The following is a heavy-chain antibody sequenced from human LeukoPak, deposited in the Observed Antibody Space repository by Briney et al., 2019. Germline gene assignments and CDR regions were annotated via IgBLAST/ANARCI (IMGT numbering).Heavy chain of an antibody. Sequence: PGGSLRLSCAASGFTFSSYWMNWVRQAPGKGLEWVANIKPDGSDQYYVDSVKGRVTISRDNAKNSLYLQMNSLGAEDTAVYYCARENFQYWAQGTLVTVSS. CDR3: ARENFQY. CDR1: GFTFSSYW. V-gene: IGHV3-7*04. J-gene: IGHJ4*02. CDR2: IKPDGSDQ.